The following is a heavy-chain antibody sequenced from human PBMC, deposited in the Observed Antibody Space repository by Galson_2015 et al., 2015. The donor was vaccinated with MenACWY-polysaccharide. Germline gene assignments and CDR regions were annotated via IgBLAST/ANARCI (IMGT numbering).Heavy chain of an antibody. CDR3: AKAHIAARPDRRMVYFYYMGV. CDR2: ISGSGGRT. V-gene: IGHV3-23*01. Sequence: SLRLSCAASGFTFSSYSMNWVRQAPGKGLEWVSAISGSGGRTFYADSVKGRFTISRDNSKNTLYLEMNSLRAGDTAVYYCAKAHIAARPDRRMVYFYYMGVCGKGTTVTVSS. J-gene: IGHJ6*03. D-gene: IGHD6-6*01. CDR1: GFTFSSYS.